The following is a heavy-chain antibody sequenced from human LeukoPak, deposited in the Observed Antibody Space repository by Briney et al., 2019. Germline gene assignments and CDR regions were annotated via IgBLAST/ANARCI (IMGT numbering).Heavy chain of an antibody. CDR3: AKDLGRSGWSDFDY. V-gene: IGHV3-30-3*01. D-gene: IGHD6-19*01. CDR2: ISYDGNNK. CDR1: GFTFSSYA. J-gene: IGHJ4*02. Sequence: GGSLRLSCVASGFTFSSYAMYWVRQAPGKGLEWVTVISYDGNNKYYADSVKGRFTISRDNSKNTLYLQMNSLRAEDTAVYYCAKDLGRSGWSDFDYWGQGTLVTVSS.